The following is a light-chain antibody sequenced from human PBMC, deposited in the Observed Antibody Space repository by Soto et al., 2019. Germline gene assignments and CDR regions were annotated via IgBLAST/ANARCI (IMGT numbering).Light chain of an antibody. J-gene: IGLJ3*02. CDR1: SSDVGGYNY. V-gene: IGLV2-14*01. CDR2: EVS. CDR3: SSYTSSSTLV. Sequence: QSALTQPASVSGSPGQSITISCTGTSSDVGGYNYVSWYQQHPGKAPKLMIYEVSNRPSGVSNRFSGSKSGNTAALTISGLQAEDDADYYFSSYTSSSTLVFGGGTEVAV.